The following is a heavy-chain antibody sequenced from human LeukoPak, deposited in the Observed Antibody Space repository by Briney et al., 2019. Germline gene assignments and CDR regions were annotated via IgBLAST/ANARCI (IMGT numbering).Heavy chain of an antibody. CDR1: GGSISSYY. Sequence: PSETLSLTCTVSGGSISSYYWSWVRQPPGKGLEWIGYIYYSGSTNYNPSLTSRVSMSVDTSKNKFSLKVTSVTAADTAVYYCARGYYDSSGYYTEFANWGQGTLVTVSS. CDR2: IYYSGST. CDR3: ARGYYDSSGYYTEFAN. V-gene: IGHV4-59*12. D-gene: IGHD3-22*01. J-gene: IGHJ4*02.